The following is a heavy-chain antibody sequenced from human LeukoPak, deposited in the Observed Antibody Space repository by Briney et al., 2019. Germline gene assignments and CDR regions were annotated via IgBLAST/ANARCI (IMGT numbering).Heavy chain of an antibody. CDR3: ARRAGAYFDWSEYFQH. J-gene: IGHJ1*01. V-gene: IGHV5-51*01. CDR2: IYPGDSDT. D-gene: IGHD3-9*01. Sequence: GESLKISCKGSGYSFTSYWIGRVRQMPGKGLEWMGIIYPGDSDTRYSPSFQGQVTISADKSISTAYLQWSSLKASDTAMYYCARRAGAYFDWSEYFQHWGQGTLVTVSS. CDR1: GYSFTSYW.